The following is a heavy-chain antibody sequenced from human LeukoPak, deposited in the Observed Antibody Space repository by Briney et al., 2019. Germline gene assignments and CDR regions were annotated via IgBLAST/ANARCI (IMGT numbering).Heavy chain of an antibody. CDR1: GFTFRSYS. CDR3: AKLRTGGLRGGSFDY. CDR2: ISTISSYI. D-gene: IGHD3-16*01. V-gene: IGHV3-21*04. J-gene: IGHJ4*02. Sequence: GGSLRLSCAASGFTFRSYSMNWVRQAPGKGLEWVSSISTISSYIYYEDSMKGRFTISRDNAKNSLYLQMNSLRAADMDVYYCAKLRTGGLRGGSFDYWGQGTLVTVSS.